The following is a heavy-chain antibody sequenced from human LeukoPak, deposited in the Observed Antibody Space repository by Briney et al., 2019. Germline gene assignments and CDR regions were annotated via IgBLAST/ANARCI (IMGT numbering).Heavy chain of an antibody. J-gene: IGHJ4*02. Sequence: GGSLRLSCAVSGFTFSKAWMSWVRQAPGKGLEWVAVIWYDGSNKYYADSVKGRFTISRDNSKNTLYLQMNSLRAEDTAVYYCARRYCSGGSCYLDYWGQGTLVTVSS. D-gene: IGHD2-15*01. V-gene: IGHV3-33*07. CDR3: ARRYCSGGSCYLDY. CDR1: GFTFSKAW. CDR2: IWYDGSNK.